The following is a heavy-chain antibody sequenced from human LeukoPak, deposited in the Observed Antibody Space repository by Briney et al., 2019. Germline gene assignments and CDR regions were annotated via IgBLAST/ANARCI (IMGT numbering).Heavy chain of an antibody. Sequence: GGSLRLSCAASGFTFSSYSMNWVRQAPGKGLEWVSSISSSSSYIYYADSVKGRFTISRDNAKNSLYLQMNSLRAEDTAVYYCARDNGGPPSRSAFLLWGQGTLVTVSS. CDR2: ISSSSSYI. CDR1: GFTFSSYS. CDR3: ARDNGGPPSRSAFLL. D-gene: IGHD4-23*01. J-gene: IGHJ4*02. V-gene: IGHV3-21*01.